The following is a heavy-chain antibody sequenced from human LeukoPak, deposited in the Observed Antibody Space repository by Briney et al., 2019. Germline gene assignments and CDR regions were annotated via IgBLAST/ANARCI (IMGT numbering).Heavy chain of an antibody. CDR2: IRYDGSNK. V-gene: IGHV3-30*02. CDR1: GFTFSRSG. Sequence: GGSLRLSCAASGFTFSRSGMHWVRQAPGKGLEWVAFIRYDGSNKYYADSVKGRFTISRDSSKNTLYLQMNSLSAEDTAVYYCAKDGEQQLVQYYFDYWGQGTLVTVSS. J-gene: IGHJ4*02. D-gene: IGHD6-13*01. CDR3: AKDGEQQLVQYYFDY.